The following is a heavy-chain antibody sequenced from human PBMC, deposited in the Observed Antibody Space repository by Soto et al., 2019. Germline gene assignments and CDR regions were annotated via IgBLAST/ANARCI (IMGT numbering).Heavy chain of an antibody. CDR1: GGSINSGGYY. D-gene: IGHD2-15*01. CDR2: IHYRGRT. J-gene: IGHJ4*02. V-gene: IGHV4-31*03. CDR3: ASGRDAFGFDS. Sequence: SETLSLTCNVSGGSINSGGYYWGWIRQHPGKGLEWIGYIHYRGRTSYNPSLQSRVSISLDTTGHHFSMQLTSVTAADTAVYYCASGRDAFGFDSWGQGTLVTVSS.